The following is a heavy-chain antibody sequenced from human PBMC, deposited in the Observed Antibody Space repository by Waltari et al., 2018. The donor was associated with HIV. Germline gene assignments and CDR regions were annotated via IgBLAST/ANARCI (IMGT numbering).Heavy chain of an antibody. CDR2: MNPNSGNT. Sequence: QVQLLQSGTEVRTPGTSVKVSCAASGYIFPDYDINWVRQAPRQGLEWMGWMNPNSGNTGFTQKIQGRVTLTRNTSISTAYMELGSLTSGDTAIYYCARGQFDGNYGRMYFDSWGQGTLVSASS. CDR1: GYIFPDYD. CDR3: ARGQFDGNYGRMYFDS. J-gene: IGHJ4*02. D-gene: IGHD3-16*01. V-gene: IGHV1-8*02.